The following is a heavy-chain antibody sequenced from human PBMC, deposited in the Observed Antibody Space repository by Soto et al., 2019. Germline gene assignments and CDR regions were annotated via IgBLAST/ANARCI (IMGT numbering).Heavy chain of an antibody. V-gene: IGHV3-53*01. Sequence: GGSLRLSCAASGFTFSSYEMSWVRQAPGKGLEWVSVIYSGGSTYYADSVKGRFTISRDNSKNTLYLQMNSLRAEDTAVYYCARDKRHYYDSTRYGMDVWGQGTTVTVSS. CDR1: GFTFSSYE. CDR3: ARDKRHYYDSTRYGMDV. CDR2: IYSGGST. J-gene: IGHJ6*02. D-gene: IGHD3-22*01.